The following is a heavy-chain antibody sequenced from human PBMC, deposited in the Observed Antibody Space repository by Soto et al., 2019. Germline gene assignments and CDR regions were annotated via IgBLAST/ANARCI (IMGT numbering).Heavy chain of an antibody. D-gene: IGHD6-13*01. V-gene: IGHV3-33*01. CDR3: ARDLSRIAAAGIHSGGSSGWYHIFDY. CDR2: IWYDGSNK. Sequence: GGSLRLSCAASGFTFSSYGMHWVRQAPGKGLEWVAVIWYDGSNKYYADSVKGRFTISRDNSKNTLYLQMNSLRAEDTAVYYCARDLSRIAAAGIHSGGSSGWYHIFDYWGQGTLVTVPQ. J-gene: IGHJ4*02. CDR1: GFTFSSYG.